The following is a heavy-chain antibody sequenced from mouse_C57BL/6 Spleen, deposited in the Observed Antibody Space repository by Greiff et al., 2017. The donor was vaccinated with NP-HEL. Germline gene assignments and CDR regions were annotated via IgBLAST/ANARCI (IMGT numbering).Heavy chain of an antibody. D-gene: IGHD1-1*01. J-gene: IGHJ2*01. CDR1: GYTFTEYT. CDR3: ARHEENYGSIPYYFDD. Sequence: QVQLQQSGAELVKPGASVKLSCKASGYTFTEYTIHWVKQRSGQGLEWIGWFYPGSGSIKYNEKFKDKATLTADKSSSTVYMELSRLTSEDSAVYFCARHEENYGSIPYYFDDWGQGTTLTVSS. CDR2: FYPGSGSI. V-gene: IGHV1-62-2*01.